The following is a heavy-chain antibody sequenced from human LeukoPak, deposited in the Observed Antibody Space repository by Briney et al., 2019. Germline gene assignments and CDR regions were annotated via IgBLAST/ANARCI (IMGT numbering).Heavy chain of an antibody. V-gene: IGHV3-30*02. J-gene: IGHJ6*03. CDR3: ATDLSQKYYYYYMDV. CDR2: IRYDGSNK. CDR1: GFTFSSYG. Sequence: GGSLRLSCAASGFTFSSYGMHWVRQAPGKGLEWVAFIRYDGSNKYYADSVKGRFTISRDNSKNTLYLQMNSLRAEDTAVYYCATDLSQKYYYYYMDVWGKGTTVTVSS.